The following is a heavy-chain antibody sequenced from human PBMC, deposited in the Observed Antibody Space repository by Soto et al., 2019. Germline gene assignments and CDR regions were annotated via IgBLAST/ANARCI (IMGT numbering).Heavy chain of an antibody. CDR2: IKQDGSEK. CDR1: GFTFSSYW. Sequence: EVQLLESGGGLVQPGGSLRLSCAASGFTFSSYWMSWVRQAPGKGLEWVANIKQDGSEKYYVDAVKGRFTISRDNAKNSLYLQMNSLRAEDTAVYYCARDHEWLRDYYYGMDVWGQGTTVTVSS. CDR3: ARDHEWLRDYYYGMDV. J-gene: IGHJ6*02. V-gene: IGHV3-7*03. D-gene: IGHD5-12*01.